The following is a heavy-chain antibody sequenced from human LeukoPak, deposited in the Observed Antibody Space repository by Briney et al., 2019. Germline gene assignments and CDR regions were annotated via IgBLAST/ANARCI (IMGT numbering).Heavy chain of an antibody. J-gene: IGHJ5*02. CDR1: GFTFSTYG. V-gene: IGHV3-33*01. D-gene: IGHD3-10*01. CDR3: ARDGYYGSGREGFDP. CDR2: IWYDGSNK. Sequence: SGRSLRLSCAASGFTFSTYGMHWVRQAPGKGLEWVAVIWYDGSNKYYADSVKGRFTISRDNSKNTLYLQMNSLRAEDTAVYYCARDGYYGSGREGFDPWGQGTLVTVSS.